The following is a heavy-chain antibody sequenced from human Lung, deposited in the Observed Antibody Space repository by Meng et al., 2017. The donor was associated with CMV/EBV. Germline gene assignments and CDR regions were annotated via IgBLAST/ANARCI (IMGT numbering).Heavy chain of an antibody. D-gene: IGHD1-1*01. J-gene: IGHJ4*02. Sequence: GGSXRLSCVASGFTVSQNYMTWVRQAPGKGLKWVSVIYSGGSAHYADSVKGRFTLSRDSSKNTLYLQMNSLRVEDTAVYYCTRGTMTHQDYWGQGTLVTVSS. V-gene: IGHV3-53*01. CDR3: TRGTMTHQDY. CDR1: GFTVSQNY. CDR2: IYSGGSA.